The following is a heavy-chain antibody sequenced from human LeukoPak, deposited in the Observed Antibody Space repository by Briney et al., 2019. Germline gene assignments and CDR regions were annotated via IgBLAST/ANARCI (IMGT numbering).Heavy chain of an antibody. Sequence: SETLSLTCTVSGGSISSTNYYCVRIRQPPGKGLEWIGSIYYTGGTYYNPSLKSRVTISVDTSNNQFSLKVSSVTAADTAVYYCLLQQIVAFDFWGQGTLVTVSS. CDR2: IYYTGGT. V-gene: IGHV4-39*01. CDR1: GGSISSTNYY. J-gene: IGHJ4*02. D-gene: IGHD2-15*01. CDR3: LLQQIVAFDF.